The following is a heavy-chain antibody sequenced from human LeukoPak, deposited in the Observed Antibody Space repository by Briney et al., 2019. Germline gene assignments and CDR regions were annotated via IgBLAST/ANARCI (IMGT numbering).Heavy chain of an antibody. Sequence: ASVKVSCKASGHTFTSYGISWVRQAPGQGLEWMGWISAYNGNTNYAQKLQGRVTMTTDTSTSTAYMELRSLRSDDTAVYYCARVYPEKRSRGGPVDYWGQGTLVTVSS. J-gene: IGHJ4*02. V-gene: IGHV1-18*01. CDR3: ARVYPEKRSRGGPVDY. CDR2: ISAYNGNT. D-gene: IGHD3-16*01. CDR1: GHTFTSYG.